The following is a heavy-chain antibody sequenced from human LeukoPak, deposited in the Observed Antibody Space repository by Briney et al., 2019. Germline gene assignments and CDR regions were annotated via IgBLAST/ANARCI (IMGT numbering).Heavy chain of an antibody. CDR3: ARLRPLERVSSYYYHAMDV. J-gene: IGHJ6*02. V-gene: IGHV4-34*01. CDR1: GGSFSGYY. Sequence: SETLSLTCAVYGGSFSGYYWSWIRQPPGKGLEWIGEINHSGSTNYNPSLKSRVTISVDTSKNQFSLKLTSVTAADTAVYYCARLRPLERVSSYYYHAMDVWGQGTTVTVS. D-gene: IGHD3-3*01. CDR2: INHSGST.